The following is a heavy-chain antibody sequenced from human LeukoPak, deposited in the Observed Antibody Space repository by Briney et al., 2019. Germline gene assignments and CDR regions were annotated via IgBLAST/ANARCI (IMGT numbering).Heavy chain of an antibody. J-gene: IGHJ3*02. D-gene: IGHD1-26*01. CDR1: GFTFSSYE. CDR2: ISSSGSTI. Sequence: GGSLRLSCAASGFTFSSYEMNWVRQAPGKGLEWVSYISSSGSTIYYADSVKGRFTISRDNAKNSLYLQMNSLRAEDTAVYYCARVQEWELLSAFDIWGQGTMVTVSS. V-gene: IGHV3-48*03. CDR3: ARVQEWELLSAFDI.